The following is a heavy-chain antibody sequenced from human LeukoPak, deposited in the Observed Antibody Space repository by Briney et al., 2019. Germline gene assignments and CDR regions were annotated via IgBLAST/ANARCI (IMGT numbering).Heavy chain of an antibody. V-gene: IGHV3-30*02. Sequence: GGSLRLSCAASGFTFSSYGMHWVRQAPGKGLEWVAFIRFHGGDKYYADSAKGRFTISRDNSKNTLYLQMNSLRAEDTTVYYCAKDRLNGTYVFDYWGQGTLVTVSS. CDR1: GFTFSSYG. J-gene: IGHJ4*02. CDR2: IRFHGGDK. CDR3: AKDRLNGTYVFDY. D-gene: IGHD1-26*01.